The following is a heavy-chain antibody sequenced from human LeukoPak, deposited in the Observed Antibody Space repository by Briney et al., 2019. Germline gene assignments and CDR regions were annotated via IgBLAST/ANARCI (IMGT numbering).Heavy chain of an antibody. CDR1: GYTFTSYY. CDR3: ARNSLPNYDILTGYLQPADY. D-gene: IGHD3-9*01. Sequence: ASVKVSCKASGYTFTSYYMHWVRQAPGQGLEWMGIINPSGGSTSYAQKFLGRVTMTRDTSTSTVYMELSSLRSEDTAVYYCARNSLPNYDILTGYLQPADYWGQGTLVTVSS. V-gene: IGHV1-46*01. CDR2: INPSGGST. J-gene: IGHJ4*02.